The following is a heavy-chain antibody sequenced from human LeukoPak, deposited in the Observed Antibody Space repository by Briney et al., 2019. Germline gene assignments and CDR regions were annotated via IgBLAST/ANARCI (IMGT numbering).Heavy chain of an antibody. J-gene: IGHJ6*03. CDR2: IYTSGST. CDR3: ARDTTTVLTWYYYYYMDV. D-gene: IGHD4-23*01. V-gene: IGHV4-4*07. Sequence: SETLSLTCTVSGGSISSYYWSWIRQPAGKGLEWIGRIYTSGSTNYNPSLKSRVTISVDTSKNQFSLKLSSVTAADTAVYYCARDTTTVLTWYYYYYMDVWGKGTTVTVSS. CDR1: GGSISSYY.